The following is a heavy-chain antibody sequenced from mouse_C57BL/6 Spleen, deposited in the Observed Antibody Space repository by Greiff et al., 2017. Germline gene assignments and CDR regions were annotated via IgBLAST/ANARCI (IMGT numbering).Heavy chain of an antibody. J-gene: IGHJ1*03. D-gene: IGHD2-4*01. CDR2: ISDEGSN. CDR1: GYSITSGYY. Sequence: VQLQQSGPGLVKPSQSLSLTCSVTGYSITSGYYWNWIRQFPGNKLEWMGYISDEGSNNYNPSLKNRNSITRDTAKNKGFLKLNSVTTEDTATYYGARKEYYDYDEWYCDVWGTGTTVTVSS. CDR3: ARKEYYDYDEWYCDV. V-gene: IGHV3-6*01.